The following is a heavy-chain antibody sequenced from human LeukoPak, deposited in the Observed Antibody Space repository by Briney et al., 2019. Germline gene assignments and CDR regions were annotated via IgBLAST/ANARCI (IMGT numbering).Heavy chain of an antibody. CDR3: AKTQEGYDFWSGYPDY. J-gene: IGHJ4*02. D-gene: IGHD3-3*01. CDR2: IRYDGSNE. Sequence: PGGSLRLSCAASGFTFSSYGIHWVRQAAGKGLEWVAFIRYDGSNEYYADSVKGRFTISRDNSKNTLYLQMNSLRAEDTAVYYCAKTQEGYDFWSGYPDYWGQGTLVTVSS. V-gene: IGHV3-30*02. CDR1: GFTFSSYG.